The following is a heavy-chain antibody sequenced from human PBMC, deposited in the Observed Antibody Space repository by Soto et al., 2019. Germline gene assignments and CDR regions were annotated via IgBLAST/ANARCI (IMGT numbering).Heavy chain of an antibody. D-gene: IGHD4-17*01. V-gene: IGHV4-34*01. Sequence: SETLSLTCAVYGGSFSGYYWSWIRQPPGKGLEWIGEINHSGSTNYNPSLKSRVTISVDTSKNQFSLKLSSVTAADTAVYYCASITVTMRAGDVWGKGTTVTVSS. CDR3: ASITVTMRAGDV. J-gene: IGHJ6*04. CDR1: GGSFSGYY. CDR2: INHSGST.